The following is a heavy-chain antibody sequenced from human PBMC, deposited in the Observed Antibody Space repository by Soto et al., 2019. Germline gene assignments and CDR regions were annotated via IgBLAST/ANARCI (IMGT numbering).Heavy chain of an antibody. CDR3: ARGGWSLDL. CDR2: IYYSGST. CDR1: GGSLSSHY. Sequence: QVQLQESGPGLVKPSETLSLTCTVSGGSLSSHYWTWIRQPPGKGLEWIGYIYYSGSTNYNPSLKSRVTMSVDTSKNQFSLNLASVTAAGTALYYCARGGWSLDLWGQGTLVTVSS. J-gene: IGHJ5*02. V-gene: IGHV4-59*11. D-gene: IGHD6-19*01.